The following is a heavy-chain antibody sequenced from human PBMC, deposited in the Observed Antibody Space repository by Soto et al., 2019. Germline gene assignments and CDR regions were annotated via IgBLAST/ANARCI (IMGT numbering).Heavy chain of an antibody. CDR1: EYSVRRDW. J-gene: IGHJ4*02. CDR3: SGGVGDAF. D-gene: IGHD1-26*01. V-gene: IGHV3-7*04. CDR2: TNQDGGEK. Sequence: EVPLVESGGGSVQTGGSLRLSCAISEYSVRRDWMNWVRQAPGKGLEWVAHTNQDGGEKYYVDSVKGRFTISRDNAKKSLYLQMNNLRVEGTAVYYCSGGVGDAFWGQGTQVTVSS.